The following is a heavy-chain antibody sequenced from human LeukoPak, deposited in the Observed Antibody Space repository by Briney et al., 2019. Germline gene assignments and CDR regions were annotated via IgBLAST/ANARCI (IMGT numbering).Heavy chain of an antibody. CDR1: GFSFSSYS. Sequence: GGSLRLSCAASGFSFSSYSMNWVRQAPGKGLEWVSSVSSSGGFIYYADSVKGRFTISRDNAKNSLYLQMNSLRAEDTAVYYCARDGAEYYDSWSGFYTGYYYYYMDVWGKGTAVTVSS. V-gene: IGHV3-21*01. CDR3: ARDGAEYYDSWSGFYTGYYYYYMDV. J-gene: IGHJ6*03. CDR2: VSSSGGFI. D-gene: IGHD3-3*01.